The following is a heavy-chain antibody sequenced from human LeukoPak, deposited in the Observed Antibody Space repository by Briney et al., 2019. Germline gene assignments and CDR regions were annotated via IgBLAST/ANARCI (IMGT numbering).Heavy chain of an antibody. Sequence: GGSLRLSCAASGFAFSSYAMSWVRQAPGKGLEWVSDISGSGGSTFYADSVKGRFSISRDNSKNSLSLEMNSLRTEDTAMYYCARESGKFDYWGQGTLVAVSS. CDR3: ARESGKFDY. V-gene: IGHV3-23*01. J-gene: IGHJ4*02. CDR1: GFAFSSYA. CDR2: ISGSGGST.